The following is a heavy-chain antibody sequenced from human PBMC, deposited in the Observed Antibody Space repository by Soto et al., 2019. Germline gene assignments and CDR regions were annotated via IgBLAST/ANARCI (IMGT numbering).Heavy chain of an antibody. CDR2: ISSGGST. CDR1: GFTFSDYY. D-gene: IGHD1-20*01. J-gene: IGHJ4*02. V-gene: IGHV3-23*01. Sequence: AGSLRLSCAASGFTFSDYYMSWIRQAPGKGLEWVSYISSGGSTYYADSVKGRFTISRDNSKNTLYLQMNSLRAEDTAVYYCAKPLQRRYDYYFDYWGQGTLVTVSS. CDR3: AKPLQRRYDYYFDY.